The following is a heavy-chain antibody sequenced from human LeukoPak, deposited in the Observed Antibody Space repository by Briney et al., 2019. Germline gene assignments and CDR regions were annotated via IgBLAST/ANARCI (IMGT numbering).Heavy chain of an antibody. D-gene: IGHD3-10*01. CDR2: ISISGTYI. CDR1: GFTFSTYS. V-gene: IGHV3-21*01. Sequence: NSGGSLRLSCAASGFTFSTYSLNWVRQAPGKGLEWVSSISISGTYIYYADSVKGRFTISRDNAKNTLYLQMNSLRAEDTAVYYCARDCGSGSLDCWGQGTLVTVS. CDR3: ARDCGSGSLDC. J-gene: IGHJ4*02.